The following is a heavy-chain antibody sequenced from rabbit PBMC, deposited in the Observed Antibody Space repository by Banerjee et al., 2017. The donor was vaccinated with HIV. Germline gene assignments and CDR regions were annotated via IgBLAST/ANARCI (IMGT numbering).Heavy chain of an antibody. CDR3: ARRGVGYYGGFDL. D-gene: IGHD1-1*01. CDR2: IYAGSSGST. Sequence: QEQLEESGGDLVKPEGSLTLTCTASGFSFSSYWICWVRQAPGKGLEWIGCIYAGSSGSTYYASWAKGRFTISKTSSTTVTLQMNSLTAADTATYFCARRGVGYYGGFDLWGQGTLVTVS. CDR1: GFSFSSYW. J-gene: IGHJ4*01. V-gene: IGHV1S45*01.